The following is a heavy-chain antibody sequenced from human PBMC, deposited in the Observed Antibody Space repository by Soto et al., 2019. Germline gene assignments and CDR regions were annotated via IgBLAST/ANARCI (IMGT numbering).Heavy chain of an antibody. V-gene: IGHV3-23*01. CDR1: GFTFTDYA. CDR2: IRGIGGST. CDR3: ARGSSGYISSWYYFDY. Sequence: GGSLRLSCAASGFTFTDYALSWVRQAPGKGLEWVATIRGIGGSTYLADSVKGRLSISRDNSNNTVSLLMNSLRAEDTAVYFCARGSSGYISSWYYFDYWGRGTLVTVSS. J-gene: IGHJ4*02. D-gene: IGHD6-13*01.